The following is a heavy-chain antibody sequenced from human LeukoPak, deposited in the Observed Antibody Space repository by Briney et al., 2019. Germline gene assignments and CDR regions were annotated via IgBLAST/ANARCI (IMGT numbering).Heavy chain of an antibody. CDR1: GGSISSGGYS. V-gene: IGHV4-30-2*01. J-gene: IGHJ3*02. D-gene: IGHD5-18*01. CDR2: IYHSGST. Sequence: SQTLSLTCAVSGGSISSGGYSWSWIRQPPGKGLEWIGYIYHSGSTYCNPSLKSRVTISVDRSKNQFSLKLSSVTAADTAVHYCARVDTAMGDAFDIWGQGTMVTVSS. CDR3: ARVDTAMGDAFDI.